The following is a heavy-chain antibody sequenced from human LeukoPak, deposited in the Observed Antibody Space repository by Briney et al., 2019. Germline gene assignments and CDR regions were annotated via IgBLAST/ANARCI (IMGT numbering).Heavy chain of an antibody. CDR2: IYTSGST. CDR1: GGSISSYY. V-gene: IGHV4-4*07. D-gene: IGHD3-22*01. Sequence: SETLSLTCTVSGGSISSYYWSWIRQPAGKGLEWIGRIYTSGSTNYNPSLKSRVTMSVDTSKNQFSLKLSSATAADTAVYYCARDWYYYDSSVDYYYYMDVWGKGTTVTVSS. J-gene: IGHJ6*03. CDR3: ARDWYYYDSSVDYYYYMDV.